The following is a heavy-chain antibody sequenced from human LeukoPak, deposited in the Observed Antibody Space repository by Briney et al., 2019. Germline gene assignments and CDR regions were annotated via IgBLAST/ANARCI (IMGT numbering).Heavy chain of an antibody. J-gene: IGHJ4*02. CDR3: ARREKQWLVLDY. CDR2: IYYSGST. CDR1: GGSISSYY. V-gene: IGHV4-59*08. D-gene: IGHD6-19*01. Sequence: PSETLSLTCTVSGGSISSYYWSWIRQPPGKGLEWIGYIYYSGSTNYNPSLKSRVTISVDTSKNQFSLKLSSVTAADTAVYYCARREKQWLVLDYWGQGTLVTVSS.